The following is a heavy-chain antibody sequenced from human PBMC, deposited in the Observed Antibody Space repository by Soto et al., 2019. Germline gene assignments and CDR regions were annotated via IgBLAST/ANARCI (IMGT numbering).Heavy chain of an antibody. CDR1: GFNFGFFG. D-gene: IGHD3-10*01. Sequence: QIQLVESGGDVVQPGRSLRLSCAASGFNFGFFGMHWVRQAPGKGLELVAFISGDGINTHYADSVRGRFTLSRDYSKKTMYMQMDTQREDDTALYYCARGNLSFDFDSWGQGTLVTVSS. CDR3: ARGNLSFDFDS. V-gene: IGHV3-30*03. J-gene: IGHJ4*02. CDR2: ISGDGINT.